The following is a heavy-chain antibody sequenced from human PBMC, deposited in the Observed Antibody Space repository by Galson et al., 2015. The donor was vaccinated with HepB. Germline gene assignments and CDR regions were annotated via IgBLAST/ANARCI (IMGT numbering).Heavy chain of an antibody. D-gene: IGHD3-3*01. CDR1: GDSITSYY. J-gene: IGHJ4*02. CDR3: ARADYDFWSGYRYFDY. CDR2: IYHSGST. Sequence: LSLTCTVSGDSITSYYWSWIRQPPGKGLEWVGYIYHSGSTNYNPSLKSRVTISVDTSKNKFSLNLSSVTAADTAVYYCARADYDFWSGYRYFDYWGQGTLVTVSS. V-gene: IGHV4-59*01.